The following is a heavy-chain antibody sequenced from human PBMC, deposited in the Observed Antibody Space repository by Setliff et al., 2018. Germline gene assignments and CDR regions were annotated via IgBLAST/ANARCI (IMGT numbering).Heavy chain of an antibody. Sequence: NPSETLSLTCAVSGFSISSGYYWGWIRQSPGKELEWIGSVYYYSGVTYYNPSLESRVTIFLDASKNQFSLKLSSVIAADTAVYYCATLPYSSGPLHDYWGQGTLVTVSS. V-gene: IGHV4-38-2*01. J-gene: IGHJ4*02. CDR1: GFSISSGYY. CDR3: ATLPYSSGPLHDY. CDR2: VYYYSGVT. D-gene: IGHD6-19*01.